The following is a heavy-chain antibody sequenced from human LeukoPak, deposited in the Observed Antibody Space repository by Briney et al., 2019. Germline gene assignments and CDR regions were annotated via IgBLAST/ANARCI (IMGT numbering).Heavy chain of an antibody. D-gene: IGHD2-2*01. CDR2: INHSGST. J-gene: IGHJ1*01. CDR3: ARVSPRRYCSSTSCFHTRAEYFQH. V-gene: IGHV4-34*01. CDR1: GFNFDDYV. Sequence: GSLRLSCAASGFNFDDYVMSWVRQAPGKGLEWIGEINHSGSTNYNPSLKSRVTISVDTSKNQFSLKLSSVTAADTAVYYCARVSPRRYCSSTSCFHTRAEYFQHWGQGTLVTVSS.